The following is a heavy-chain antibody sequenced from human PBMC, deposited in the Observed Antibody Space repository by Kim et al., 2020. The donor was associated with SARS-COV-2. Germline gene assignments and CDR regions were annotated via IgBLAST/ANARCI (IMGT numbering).Heavy chain of an antibody. Sequence: VKERFTISRDTAKSSLSLQMNSLGAEDTAVYYCARGYDSSEHYYYYYGMDVWGQGTTVTVSS. D-gene: IGHD3-22*01. J-gene: IGHJ6*02. CDR3: ARGYDSSEHYYYYYGMDV. V-gene: IGHV3-11*06.